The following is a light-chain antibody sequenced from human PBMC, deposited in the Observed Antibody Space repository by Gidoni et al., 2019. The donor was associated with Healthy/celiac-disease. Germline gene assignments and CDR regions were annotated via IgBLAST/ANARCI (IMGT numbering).Light chain of an antibody. CDR3: QQYYSSPWT. CDR2: LAS. J-gene: IGKJ1*01. Sequence: DIVMTQSPDSLAVSLGERATINCKSSRSILYSSTSNNYLGLYPQKPGPPPKLLLYLASTRESGVPDRFSGSGSGTDFTLTIGSLQAEDVAVYYCQQYYSSPWTFGQGTKVEIK. CDR1: RSILYSSTSNNY. V-gene: IGKV4-1*01.